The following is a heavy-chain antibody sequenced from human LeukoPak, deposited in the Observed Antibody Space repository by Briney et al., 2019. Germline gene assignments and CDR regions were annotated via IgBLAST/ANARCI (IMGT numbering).Heavy chain of an antibody. CDR2: IKQDGSEK. J-gene: IGHJ3*02. V-gene: IGHV3-7*01. Sequence: PGGSLRLSCAASGFTFSSYWMSWVRQAPGKGLEWVANIKQDGSEKYYVDSVKGRFTISRDNAKNSLYLQMNSLRAEGTAVYYCARDPSVTVTNAFDIWGQGTMVTVSS. CDR1: GFTFSSYW. CDR3: ARDPSVTVTNAFDI. D-gene: IGHD4-11*01.